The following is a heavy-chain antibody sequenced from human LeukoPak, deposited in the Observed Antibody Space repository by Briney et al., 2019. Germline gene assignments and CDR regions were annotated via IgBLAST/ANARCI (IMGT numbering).Heavy chain of an antibody. Sequence: GGSLRLSCAASGFTFSSYWMSWVRQAPGKGLEWVANIKQDGSEKYYVDSVKGRFTISRDNAKNSLYLQMNSLRAEDTAVYYCARDGNRLIAVAGTPRAGYYYGMDVWGQGTTVTVSS. J-gene: IGHJ6*02. CDR1: GFTFSSYW. CDR2: IKQDGSEK. V-gene: IGHV3-7*01. CDR3: ARDGNRLIAVAGTPRAGYYYGMDV. D-gene: IGHD6-19*01.